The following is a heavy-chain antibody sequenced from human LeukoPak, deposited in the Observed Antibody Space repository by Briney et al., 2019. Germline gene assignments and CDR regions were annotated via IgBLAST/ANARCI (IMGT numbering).Heavy chain of an antibody. D-gene: IGHD3-3*01. CDR2: ISAYNGNT. CDR1: GYTFTSYG. V-gene: IGHV1-18*01. J-gene: IGHJ4*01. CDR3: ARDYDFWSGPSIDY. Sequence: ASVKVSYKASGYTFTSYGISWVRQAPGQGLEWMGWISAYNGNTNYAQKLQGRVTMTTDTSTSTAYMELRSLRSDDTAVYYCARDYDFWSGPSIDYWGQGTLVTVSS.